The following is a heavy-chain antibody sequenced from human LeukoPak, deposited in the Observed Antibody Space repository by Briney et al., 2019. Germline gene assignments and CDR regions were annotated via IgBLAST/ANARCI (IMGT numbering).Heavy chain of an antibody. CDR1: GFTFSSYG. V-gene: IGHV3-21*03. J-gene: IGHJ5*02. CDR3: ARDGGYCSGGSCNNWFDP. CDR2: ISNSNNYI. D-gene: IGHD2-15*01. Sequence: PGGSLRLSCAASGFTFSSYGMHWVRQAPGKGLEWVSSISNSNNYIYYADSVKGRFTISRDNAKNSLYLQMNSLRAEDTAVYYCARDGGYCSGGSCNNWFDPWGQGTLVTVSS.